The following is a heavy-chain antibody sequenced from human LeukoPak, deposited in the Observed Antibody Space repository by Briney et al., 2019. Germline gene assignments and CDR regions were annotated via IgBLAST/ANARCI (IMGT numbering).Heavy chain of an antibody. CDR1: GGTFSSYA. CDR3: ARGGGDGYNFIDY. D-gene: IGHD5-24*01. V-gene: IGHV1-69*04. Sequence: SVKVSCKASGGTFSSYAISWVRQAPGQGLEWMGRIIPILGIAKYAQKSQGRVTITADKSTSTGYMELNSLRSEDTAVYYCARGGGDGYNFIDYWGQGTLVTVSS. CDR2: IIPILGIA. J-gene: IGHJ4*02.